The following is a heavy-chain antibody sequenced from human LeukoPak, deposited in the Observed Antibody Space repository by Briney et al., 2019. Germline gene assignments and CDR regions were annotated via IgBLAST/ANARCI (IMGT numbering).Heavy chain of an antibody. V-gene: IGHV4-61*01. CDR3: ARGWRGSKRPSLWPIRKKDYYYYYYMDV. J-gene: IGHJ6*03. D-gene: IGHD1-26*01. Sequence: SETLSLTCTVSGGSISSSSYYWSWIRQPPGKGLEWIGYIYYSGSTNYNPSLKSRVTISVDTSKNQFSLKLSSVTAEDTAVYYCARGWRGSKRPSLWPIRKKDYYYYYYMDVWGKGTTVTVSS. CDR2: IYYSGST. CDR1: GGSISSSSYY.